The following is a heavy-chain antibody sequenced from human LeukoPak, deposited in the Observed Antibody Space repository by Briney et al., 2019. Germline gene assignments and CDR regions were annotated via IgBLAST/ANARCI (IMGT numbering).Heavy chain of an antibody. J-gene: IGHJ3*02. Sequence: PSETLSLTCTVYGGSFSGYYWSWIRQPPGKGLEWIGEINHSGSTNYNPSLKSRVTISVDTSKNQFSLKLSSVTAADTAVYYCARPFSTSSRDAFDIWGQGTMVTVSS. D-gene: IGHD6-6*01. CDR2: INHSGST. V-gene: IGHV4-34*01. CDR1: GGSFSGYY. CDR3: ARPFSTSSRDAFDI.